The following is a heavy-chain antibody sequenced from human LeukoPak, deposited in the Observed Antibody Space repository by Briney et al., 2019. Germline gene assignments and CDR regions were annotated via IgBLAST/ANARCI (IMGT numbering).Heavy chain of an antibody. J-gene: IGHJ3*02. CDR3: ARRVPDSSAPGIAFDI. Sequence: SQTLSLTCTVSGGSINYGGCFWTWIRQHPGKGLEWIGYMHYSGDTHYNPSLKSRVTISVDTSKNHFSLKLSSVTAADTATYYCARRVPDSSAPGIAFDIWGQGTMVTVSS. D-gene: IGHD3-22*01. CDR1: GGSINYGGCF. CDR2: MHYSGDT. V-gene: IGHV4-31*03.